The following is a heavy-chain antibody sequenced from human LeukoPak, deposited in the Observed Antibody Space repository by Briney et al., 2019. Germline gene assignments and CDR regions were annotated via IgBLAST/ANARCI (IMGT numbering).Heavy chain of an antibody. CDR2: IYTSGST. J-gene: IGHJ4*02. CDR1: GGSISSYY. V-gene: IGHV4-4*07. Sequence: SETLSLTCTVSGGSISSYYWSWIRQPAGKGLEWIGRIYTSGSTSYNPSLKSRVTMSVDTSKNQFSLKLSSVTAADTAVYYCARVGYSSSWYQGFDYWGQGTLVTVSS. D-gene: IGHD6-13*01. CDR3: ARVGYSSSWYQGFDY.